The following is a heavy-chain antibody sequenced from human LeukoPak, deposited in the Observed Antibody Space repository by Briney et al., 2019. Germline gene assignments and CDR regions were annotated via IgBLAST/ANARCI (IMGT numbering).Heavy chain of an antibody. D-gene: IGHD2-15*01. J-gene: IGHJ4*02. CDR1: GGSISSYY. CDR3: ASERSSDPIFDY. V-gene: IGHV4-59*01. CDR2: IYYSGST. Sequence: SETLSLTCTASGGSISSYYWSWIRQPPGKGLEWIGYIYYSGSTNYNPSLKSRVTISVDTSKNQFSLKLSSVTAADTAVYYCASERSSDPIFDYWGQGTLVTVSS.